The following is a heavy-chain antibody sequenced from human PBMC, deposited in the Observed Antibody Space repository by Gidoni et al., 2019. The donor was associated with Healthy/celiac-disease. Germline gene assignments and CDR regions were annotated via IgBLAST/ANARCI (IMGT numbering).Heavy chain of an antibody. CDR2: ISGSGGST. CDR3: AKGLRFLEWLYFDY. J-gene: IGHJ4*02. D-gene: IGHD3-3*01. CDR1: GFTFSSYA. V-gene: IGHV3-23*01. Sequence: EVQLLESGGGLVQPGGSLRLSCAAPGFTFSSYAMSWVREAPGKGLEWVSAISGSGGSTYYADSVKGRFTISRDNSKNTLYLQMNSLRAEDTAVYYCAKGLRFLEWLYFDYWGQGTLVTVSS.